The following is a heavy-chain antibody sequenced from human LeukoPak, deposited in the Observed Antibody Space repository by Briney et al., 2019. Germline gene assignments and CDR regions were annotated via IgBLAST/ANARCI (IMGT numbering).Heavy chain of an antibody. D-gene: IGHD6-6*01. CDR1: GGSISSSSYY. CDR2: IYYSGST. J-gene: IGHJ4*02. CDR3: AREGMYSSSSYFDH. V-gene: IGHV4-39*07. Sequence: PSETLSLTCTVSGGSISSSSYYWGWIRQPPGKGLEWIGSIYYSGSTYYNPSLKSRVTISVDTSKNQFSLKLSSVTAADTAVYYCAREGMYSSSSYFDHWGQGTLVTVSS.